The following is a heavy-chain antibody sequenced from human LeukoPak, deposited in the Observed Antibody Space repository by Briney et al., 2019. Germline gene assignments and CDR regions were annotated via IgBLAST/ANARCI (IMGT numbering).Heavy chain of an antibody. D-gene: IGHD3-22*01. CDR3: ARDWYDSSGHFDY. CDR1: GFTFDDYG. V-gene: IGHV3-20*04. CDR2: TNWNGGST. Sequence: GGSLRLSCAASGFTFDDYGMSWVRQAPGKGLEWVSGTNWNGGSTGYADSVKGRFTISRDNAKNSLYLQMNSLKAEDTALYYCARDWYDSSGHFDYWGQGTLVTVSS. J-gene: IGHJ4*02.